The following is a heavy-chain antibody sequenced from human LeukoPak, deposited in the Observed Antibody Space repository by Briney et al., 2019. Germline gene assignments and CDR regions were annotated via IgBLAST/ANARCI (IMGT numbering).Heavy chain of an antibody. CDR2: ISWNSGSM. D-gene: IGHD3-22*01. V-gene: IGHV3-9*01. J-gene: IGHJ4*02. CDR1: GFTFDDYA. Sequence: GRSLRLSCAASGFTFDDYAMHWVRQAPGKGLEWVSGISWNSGSMDYADSVKGRFTISRDNSKNTLYLQMNSLRAEDTAVYYCAKDRRYYDSSGYFDYWGQGTLVTVSP. CDR3: AKDRRYYDSSGYFDY.